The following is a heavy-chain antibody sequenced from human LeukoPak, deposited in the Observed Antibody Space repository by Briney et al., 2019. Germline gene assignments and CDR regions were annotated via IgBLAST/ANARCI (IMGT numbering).Heavy chain of an antibody. CDR3: VREGTSGNGDGYNSYDY. V-gene: IGHV3-33*01. CDR1: GFTFSHFG. J-gene: IGHJ4*02. Sequence: PGGSLRLSCAATGFTFSHFGMHWVRQAPGKGLEWVAVIWYNGRNQYYRDSVKGRFTISRDNFKNTLHLQMNSLRVEDTVMYYCVREGTSGNGDGYNSYDYWGQGTLVTVSS. CDR2: IWYNGRNQ. D-gene: IGHD5-24*01.